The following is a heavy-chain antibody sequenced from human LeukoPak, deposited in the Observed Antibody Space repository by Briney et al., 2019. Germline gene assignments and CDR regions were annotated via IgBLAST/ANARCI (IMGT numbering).Heavy chain of an antibody. CDR2: INHSGST. J-gene: IGHJ3*02. V-gene: IGHV4-34*01. CDR3: ARVGYYYDSSGYSRDAFDI. CDR1: GGSFSGYY. D-gene: IGHD3-22*01. Sequence: SETLSLTCAVYGGSFSGYYWSWIRQPPGKGLEWIGEINHSGSTNYNPSLKSRVTISVDTSKNQFSLKLSSVTAADTAVYYCARVGYYYDSSGYSRDAFDIWGQGTMVTVSS.